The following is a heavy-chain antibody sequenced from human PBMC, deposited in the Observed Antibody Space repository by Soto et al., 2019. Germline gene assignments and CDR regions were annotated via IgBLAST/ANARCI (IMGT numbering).Heavy chain of an antibody. Sequence: GGSLRLSCAATGFTFSVYAMTWVRQAPGKWLEWVSAVTANGGSTYSADSVRGRFTISRDNSKNTLFLQMNSLRAEDTAVYYCASLGVGDWANYYYYYGMDVWGQGXTVT. CDR1: GFTFSVYA. V-gene: IGHV3-23*01. CDR2: VTANGGST. J-gene: IGHJ6*02. D-gene: IGHD2-21*02. CDR3: ASLGVGDWANYYYYYGMDV.